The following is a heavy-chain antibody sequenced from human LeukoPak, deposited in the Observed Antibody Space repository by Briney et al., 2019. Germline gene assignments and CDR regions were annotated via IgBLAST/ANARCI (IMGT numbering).Heavy chain of an antibody. J-gene: IGHJ4*02. D-gene: IGHD7-27*01. Sequence: ASVKVSCKATGYTFTSYGISWVRQAPGQGLEWMGWISSNSDNTNYAQKLQGRVTMNTDTYTSTAYMELRSLRSDDTALYFCARDWGSIKVIADYWGQGTLVTVSS. CDR3: ARDWGSIKVIADY. CDR2: ISSNSDNT. CDR1: GYTFTSYG. V-gene: IGHV1-18*01.